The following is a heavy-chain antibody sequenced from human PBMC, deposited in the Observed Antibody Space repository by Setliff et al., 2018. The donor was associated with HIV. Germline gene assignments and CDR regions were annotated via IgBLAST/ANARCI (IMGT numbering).Heavy chain of an antibody. CDR1: GGTFSSYA. V-gene: IGHV1-69*13. J-gene: IGHJ4*02. CDR3: ARQVNFWSGYFDY. CDR2: IIPMFGTA. Sequence: GASVKVSCKASGGTFSSYAISWVRQAPGQGLEWMGGIIPMFGTANYAQKFQGRVTITADESTSTAYMELSSLRSDDTAVYYCARQVNFWSGYFDYWGQGTLVTVSS. D-gene: IGHD3-3*01.